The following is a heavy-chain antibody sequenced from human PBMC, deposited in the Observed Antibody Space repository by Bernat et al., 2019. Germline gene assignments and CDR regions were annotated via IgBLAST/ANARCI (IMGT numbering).Heavy chain of an antibody. CDR2: ISGSGGST. Sequence: EVQLLESGGGLVQPGVSLRLSCAASGFTFSSYAMSWVRQAPGKGLEWVSAISGSGGSTYYADSVKGRFTISRDNSKNTLYLQMNSLRAEDTAVYYCAKDAVAGTGGGPNFDYWGQGTLVTVSS. CDR1: GFTFSSYA. CDR3: AKDAVAGTGGGPNFDY. D-gene: IGHD6-19*01. J-gene: IGHJ4*02. V-gene: IGHV3-23*01.